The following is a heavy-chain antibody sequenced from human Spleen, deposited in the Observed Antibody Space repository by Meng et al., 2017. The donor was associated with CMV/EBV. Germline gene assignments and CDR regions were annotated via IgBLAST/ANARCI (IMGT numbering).Heavy chain of an antibody. Sequence: GESLKISCTGSKFTFGDYGVSWVRQAPGKGLEWVGVLRSKAYGGTREYAASVKGRFIISRDGSKNIAYLQMNSLRAEDTAVYYCVREDYGDYFFDTWGQGTLVTVSS. D-gene: IGHD4-17*01. CDR3: VREDYGDYFFDT. J-gene: IGHJ4*02. CDR2: LRSKAYGGTR. V-gene: IGHV3-49*04. CDR1: KFTFGDYG.